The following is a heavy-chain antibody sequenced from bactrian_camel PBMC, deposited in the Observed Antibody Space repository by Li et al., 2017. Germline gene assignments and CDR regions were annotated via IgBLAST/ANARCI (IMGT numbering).Heavy chain of an antibody. D-gene: IGHD7*01. V-gene: IGHV3-2*01. CDR2: VYSGNNDT. Sequence: QLVESGGGLVQPGGSLRLSCLASGLKTTSNYMGWFRQAPGKEREGVATVYSGNNDTYYADSVKDRFTISRDNARNTIYLQMNSLKTEDTAVYYCATWWSVGFWGQGTQVTVS. CDR3: ATWWSVGF. CDR1: GLKTTSNY. J-gene: IGHJ6*01.